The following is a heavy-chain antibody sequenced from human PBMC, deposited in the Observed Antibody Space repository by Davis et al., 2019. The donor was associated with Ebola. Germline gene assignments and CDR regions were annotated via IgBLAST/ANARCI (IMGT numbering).Heavy chain of an antibody. J-gene: IGHJ4*02. V-gene: IGHV3-21*05. CDR1: GFTFKNYG. CDR2: ISSSSSYT. D-gene: IGHD2-2*01. CDR3: ARAGGRYCSSTSCYWVY. Sequence: GESLKISCAASGFTFKNYGMHWVRQAPGKGLEWVSYISSSSSYTNYADSVKGRFTISRDNAKNSLYLQMNSLRAEDTAVYYCARAGGRYCSSTSCYWVYWGQGTLVTVSS.